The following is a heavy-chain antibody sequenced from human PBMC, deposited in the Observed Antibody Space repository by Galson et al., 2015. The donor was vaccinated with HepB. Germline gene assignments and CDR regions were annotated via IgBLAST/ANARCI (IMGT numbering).Heavy chain of an antibody. CDR2: INAGNGNT. CDR3: ARDYRLVSGFLKGGLDY. CDR1: GYTFTSYA. V-gene: IGHV1-3*01. Sequence: SVKVSCKASGYTFTSYAINWVRQAPGQRLEWMGWINAGNGNTKYSQKFQGRVTITTDTSASTAYMELSSLRSEDTAVYYCARDYRLVSGFLKGGLDYWGQGTLVTVSS. D-gene: IGHD5-12*01. J-gene: IGHJ4*02.